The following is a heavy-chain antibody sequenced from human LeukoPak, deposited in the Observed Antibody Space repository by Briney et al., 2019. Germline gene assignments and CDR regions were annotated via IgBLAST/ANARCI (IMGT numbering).Heavy chain of an antibody. CDR1: GFTFSTYW. Sequence: GGSLRLSCTASGFTFSTYWMHWVRQAPGKGLEWVATIKQDGSEKYYVDSVKGRFTISRDNAKNSLYLQMNSLRAEDTAVYYCAKGGIAVAGPDYFDYWGRGTLVTVSS. D-gene: IGHD6-19*01. CDR3: AKGGIAVAGPDYFDY. CDR2: IKQDGSEK. V-gene: IGHV3-7*01. J-gene: IGHJ4*02.